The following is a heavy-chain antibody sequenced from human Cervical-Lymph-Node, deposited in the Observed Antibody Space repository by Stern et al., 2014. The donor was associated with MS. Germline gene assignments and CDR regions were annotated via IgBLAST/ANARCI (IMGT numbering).Heavy chain of an antibody. CDR2: INNSSTAA. D-gene: IGHD1-26*01. J-gene: IGHJ4*02. CDR3: IAGSLDY. CDR1: GFIFTSSS. Sequence: VQLVESGGGLVQPGGSLRLSCVGSGFIFTSSSMNWARQAPGKGLEWIAFINNSSTAAYYADSVKGRFTISRDNAEKSLYLHMNSLRTEDSAVYYCIAGSLDYWGLGTLVTVSS. V-gene: IGHV3-48*01.